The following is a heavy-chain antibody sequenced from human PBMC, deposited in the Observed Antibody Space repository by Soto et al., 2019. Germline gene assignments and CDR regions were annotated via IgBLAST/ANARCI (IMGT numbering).Heavy chain of an antibody. CDR3: ARQLGYCSRGSCYFDF. D-gene: IGHD2-15*01. CDR2: INDGGDNT. Sequence: GGSLRLSCAASGFTFTTYAMSWVRQAPGKGLEWVSAINDGGDNTYYADSVKGRFTISRDNSKNTLYLRMSSLRADDTALYYCARQLGYCSRGSCYFDFWGQGTLVTVSS. J-gene: IGHJ4*02. V-gene: IGHV3-23*01. CDR1: GFTFTTYA.